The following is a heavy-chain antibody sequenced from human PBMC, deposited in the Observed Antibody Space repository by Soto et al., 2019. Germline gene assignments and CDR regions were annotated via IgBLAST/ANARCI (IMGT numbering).Heavy chain of an antibody. CDR2: ISYDGSNK. CDR3: ARSSLAYYYGSGSLY. Sequence: QVQLVESGGGVVQPGRSLRLSCAASGFTFSSYAMHWVRQAPGKGLEWVAVISYDGSNKYYADSVKGRFTISRDNSKNTLCLQMNSLRAEDTAVYYCARSSLAYYYGSGSLYWGQGTLVTVSS. CDR1: GFTFSSYA. D-gene: IGHD3-10*01. J-gene: IGHJ4*02. V-gene: IGHV3-30-3*01.